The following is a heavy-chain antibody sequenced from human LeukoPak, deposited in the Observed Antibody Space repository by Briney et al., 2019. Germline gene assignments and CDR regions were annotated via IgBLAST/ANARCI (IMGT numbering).Heavy chain of an antibody. V-gene: IGHV3-74*01. D-gene: IGHD3-10*01. CDR2: LNRDGTSS. J-gene: IGHJ4*02. Sequence: GGSLRLSCAASGVTFSHYWMYWVRQAPGKGLEWVSRLNRDGTSSSYADAVKGRFTVSRDNAENTLNLEMNSLRAEDTAVYYCATDGDDMAGAIIIGSYFHFWGQGTLVTVSS. CDR3: ATDGDDMAGAIIIGSYFHF. CDR1: GVTFSHYW.